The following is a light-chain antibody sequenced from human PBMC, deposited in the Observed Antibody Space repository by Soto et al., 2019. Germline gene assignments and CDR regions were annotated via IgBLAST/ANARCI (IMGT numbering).Light chain of an antibody. Sequence: EIVLTQAPGTLSLSPGERATLSCRASQSISSSLAWYQQKPGQAPRLLIYGASTRATGIPARFSGSGSGTEFTLTISSLQSEDFATYYCQQYYSYPPITFGQGTRLEIK. CDR1: QSISSS. J-gene: IGKJ5*01. V-gene: IGKV3-15*01. CDR2: GAS. CDR3: QQYYSYPPIT.